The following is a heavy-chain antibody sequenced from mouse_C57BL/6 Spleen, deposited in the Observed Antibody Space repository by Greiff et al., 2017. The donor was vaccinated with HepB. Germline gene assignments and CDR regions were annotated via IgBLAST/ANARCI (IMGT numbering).Heavy chain of an antibody. J-gene: IGHJ3*01. Sequence: DVMLVESGGGLVQPGGSMKLSCVASGFTFSNYWMNWVRQSPEKGLEWVAQIRLKSDNYATHYAESVKGRFIISRDDSKSSVYLQRNNLRAEDTGIYYCTIYYGYAWFAYWGQGTLVTVSA. CDR3: TIYYGYAWFAY. V-gene: IGHV6-3*01. D-gene: IGHD2-2*01. CDR2: IRLKSDNYAT. CDR1: GFTFSNYW.